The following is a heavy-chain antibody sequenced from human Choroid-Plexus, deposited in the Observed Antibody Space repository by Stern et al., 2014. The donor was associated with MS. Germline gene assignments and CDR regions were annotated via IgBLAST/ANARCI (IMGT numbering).Heavy chain of an antibody. V-gene: IGHV3-30*18. J-gene: IGHJ5*02. CDR2: VSYDGSNK. CDR1: GFTFGRCA. D-gene: IGHD2/OR15-2a*01. CDR3: AKDRQYLTYFFDH. Sequence: GQLGESGGGVVQPGRPLRLSCVASGFTFGRCAMHWVRQAPGKGLEWVAGVSYDGSNKYYADSVKGRFTISRDNSQNTLYMQMSSLRPEDTAVYYCAKDRQYLTYFFDHWGQGSLVTVSS.